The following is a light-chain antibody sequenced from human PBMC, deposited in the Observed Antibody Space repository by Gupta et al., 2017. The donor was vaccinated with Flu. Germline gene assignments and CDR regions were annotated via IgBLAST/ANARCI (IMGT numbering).Light chain of an antibody. Sequence: QPPLTQPPYVSGSPGPSITISCTGTRSDVGGYNYVSWYQQQPGKAHKLMIYEVSNRPSGVSNRFSGSKSGNTASLTISGLQAEDEADYYCSSYTSSSILVFGGGTKLTVL. CDR3: SSYTSSSILV. CDR1: RSDVGGYNY. CDR2: EVS. V-gene: IGLV2-14*01. J-gene: IGLJ2*01.